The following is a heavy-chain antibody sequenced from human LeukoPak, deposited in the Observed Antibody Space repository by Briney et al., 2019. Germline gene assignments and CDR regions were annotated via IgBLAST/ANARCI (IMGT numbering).Heavy chain of an antibody. J-gene: IGHJ4*02. CDR1: GFPLRSYG. CDR2: ITFDGTTK. CDR3: ARDLVADTVGAPFF. V-gene: IGHV3-30*02. Sequence: GGSLRLSCAASGFPLRSYGIHWVRQAPGKGLEWLAFITFDGTTKYYADSVKGRFIVSRDNSQSTVYLQMNSLRPEDTAVFYCARDLVADTVGAPFFWRQGVLVTVSS. D-gene: IGHD1-26*01.